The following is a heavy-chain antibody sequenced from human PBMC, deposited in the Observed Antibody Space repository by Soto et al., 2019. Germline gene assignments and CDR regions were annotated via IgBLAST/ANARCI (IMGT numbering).Heavy chain of an antibody. D-gene: IGHD2-21*02. CDR2: INHSGST. J-gene: IGHJ4*02. CDR3: VRRHGLTVDAYY. V-gene: IGHV4-34*01. CDR1: GGSFSGYY. Sequence: PSETLSLTCTVYGGSFSGYYWTWIRQPPGKGLEWIGEINHSGSTNYNPSLKSRVTISVDTSKNQFSLNLSSVTAADTAVYYCVRRHGLTVDAYYWGQGTLVTVSS.